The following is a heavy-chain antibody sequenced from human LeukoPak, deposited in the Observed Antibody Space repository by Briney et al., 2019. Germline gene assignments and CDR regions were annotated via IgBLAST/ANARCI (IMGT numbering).Heavy chain of an antibody. J-gene: IGHJ6*04. V-gene: IGHV3-48*03. CDR1: GFTFSSYE. D-gene: IGHD5-18*01. Sequence: GGSLRLSCAASGFTFSSYEMNWVRQAPGKGLEWVSYISSSGSTIYYADSVKGRLTISRDNAKNSLYLQMNSLRAEDTAVYYCASRLSWIQLWSYYYGMDVWGKGTTVTVSS. CDR3: ASRLSWIQLWSYYYGMDV. CDR2: ISSSGSTI.